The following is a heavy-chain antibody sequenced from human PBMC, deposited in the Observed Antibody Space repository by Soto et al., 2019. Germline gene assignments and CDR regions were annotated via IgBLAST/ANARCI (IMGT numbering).Heavy chain of an antibody. CDR2: ISYDGSNK. D-gene: IGHD4-17*01. Sequence: GGSLRLSCAASGFTFSSYAMHWVRQAPGKGLEWVAVISYDGSNKYYADSVKGRFTISRDNSKNTLYLQMNSLRAEDTAVYYCARERLRDKWFDPWGQGTLVTVSS. J-gene: IGHJ5*02. V-gene: IGHV3-30-3*01. CDR3: ARERLRDKWFDP. CDR1: GFTFSSYA.